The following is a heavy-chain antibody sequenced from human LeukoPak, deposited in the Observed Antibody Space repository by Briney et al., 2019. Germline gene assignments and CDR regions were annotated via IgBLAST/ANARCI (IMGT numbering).Heavy chain of an antibody. D-gene: IGHD2-2*02. V-gene: IGHV4-30-4*08. CDR2: IYYSGST. CDR1: GGSMSNSSHY. J-gene: IGHJ4*02. Sequence: SETLSLTCTVSGGSMSNSSHYWGWIRQPPGKGLEWIGYIYYSGSTYYNPSLKSRVTISVDTSKNQFSLKLSSVTAADTAVYYCARGIVVVPAAIPPNYFDYWGQGTLVTVSS. CDR3: ARGIVVVPAAIPPNYFDY.